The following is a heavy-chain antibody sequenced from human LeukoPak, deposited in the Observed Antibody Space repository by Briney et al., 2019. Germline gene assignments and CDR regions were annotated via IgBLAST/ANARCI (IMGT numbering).Heavy chain of an antibody. CDR3: AREAAGSWPYYYHYYGMDV. CDR1: GFTFSSYW. D-gene: IGHD6-13*01. Sequence: GGSLRLSCAASGFTFSSYWMSWVRQAPGKGLEWVANIKQDGSEKYYVDSVKGRFTISRDNAKNSLYLQMNSLRAEDTAVYYCAREAAGSWPYYYHYYGMDVWGQGTTVTVSS. J-gene: IGHJ6*02. V-gene: IGHV3-7*01. CDR2: IKQDGSEK.